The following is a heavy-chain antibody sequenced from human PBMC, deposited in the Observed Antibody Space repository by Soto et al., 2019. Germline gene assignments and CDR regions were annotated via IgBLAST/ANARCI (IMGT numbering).Heavy chain of an antibody. CDR3: AKGRSALPIFDY. CDR2: ISGSGGTT. J-gene: IGHJ4*02. Sequence: XXSLRLSFAASGFSFSNYAMDWVPQAPGKGLEWVSFISGSGGTTDYADSVRGRFRLSRDNSKNTVDLEMNRLRTEDTAVYFCAKGRSALPIFDYWGQGVMVTVSS. CDR1: GFSFSNYA. V-gene: IGHV3-23*01.